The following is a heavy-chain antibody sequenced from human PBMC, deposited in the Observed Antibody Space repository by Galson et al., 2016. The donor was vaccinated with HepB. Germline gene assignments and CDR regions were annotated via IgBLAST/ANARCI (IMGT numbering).Heavy chain of an antibody. CDR3: AREGWCETSGYDY. J-gene: IGHJ4*02. CDR1: GGSISSIHW. D-gene: IGHD3-22*01. Sequence: ETLSLTCPVSGGSISSIHWWTWVRQPPGKGLEWIGETDQSGTTNSNPSLKSRVTISVDKSKNQFSRTMTSVTAADTAVYYCAREGWCETSGYDYWGRGTLVTVSS. V-gene: IGHV4-4*02. CDR2: TDQSGTT.